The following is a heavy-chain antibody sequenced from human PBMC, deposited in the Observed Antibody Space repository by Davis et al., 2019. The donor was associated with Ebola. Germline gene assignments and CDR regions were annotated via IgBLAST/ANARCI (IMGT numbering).Heavy chain of an antibody. Sequence: GESLKISCAASGFVFSNYVMSWVRRAPRKGLEWVSTLGLSADTYYADSVKGRFTISRDNSKNTLHLQMNSLRVEDTAIYYCAKDTGKVWFDVWGQGTMVTVSS. J-gene: IGHJ3*01. CDR3: AKDTGKVWFDV. CDR1: GFVFSNYV. D-gene: IGHD2-8*02. V-gene: IGHV3-23*01. CDR2: LGLSADT.